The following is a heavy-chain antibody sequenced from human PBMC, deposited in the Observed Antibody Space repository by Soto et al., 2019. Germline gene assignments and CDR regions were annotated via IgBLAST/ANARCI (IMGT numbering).Heavy chain of an antibody. D-gene: IGHD3-22*01. V-gene: IGHV4-59*01. CDR3: ARVAYYYDSSGYPRTQAAFDT. Sequence: PTGTLSLTFTVSVCSIISYYWSWIRKPPGKGLEWIGYIYYSGSTNYNPSLKSRVTISVDTSKNQFSLKLSSVTAADTAVYYCARVAYYYDSSGYPRTQAAFDTWGQGKMVTVS. J-gene: IGHJ3*02. CDR1: VCSIISYY. CDR2: IYYSGST.